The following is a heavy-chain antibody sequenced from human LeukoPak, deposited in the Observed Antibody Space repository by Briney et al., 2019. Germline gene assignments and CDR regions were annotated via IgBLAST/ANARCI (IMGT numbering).Heavy chain of an antibody. CDR3: AAPSEYYYMDV. Sequence: GGSLRLSCAASGFTFSSYWMSWVRQAPGKGLEWVANIKQDGSEQYYVDSVKGRFTISRDNAKNSLYLQMNSLRAEDTAVYYCAAPSEYYYMDVWGKGTTVTVSS. CDR2: IKQDGSEQ. V-gene: IGHV3-7*01. J-gene: IGHJ6*03. CDR1: GFTFSSYW. D-gene: IGHD3-10*01.